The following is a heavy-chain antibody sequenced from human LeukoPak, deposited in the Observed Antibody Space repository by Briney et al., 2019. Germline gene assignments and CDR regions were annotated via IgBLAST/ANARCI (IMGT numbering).Heavy chain of an antibody. CDR1: GFTFSSYA. CDR3: ARDGRGDYYDSSGRLDY. J-gene: IGHJ4*02. V-gene: IGHV3-30-3*01. CDR2: ISYDGSNK. D-gene: IGHD3-22*01. Sequence: GGSLRLSCAASGFTFSSYAMHWDRQAPGKGLEWVAVISYDGSNKYYADSVKGRFTISRDNSKNTLYLQMNSLRAEDTAVYYCARDGRGDYYDSSGRLDYWGQGTLVTVSS.